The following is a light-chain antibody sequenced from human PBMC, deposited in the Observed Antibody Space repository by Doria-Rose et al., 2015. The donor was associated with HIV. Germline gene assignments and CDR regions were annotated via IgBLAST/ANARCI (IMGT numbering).Light chain of an antibody. Sequence: TQSPSTLSASVGDRITITCRASQSISTWLAWYQQKPGKAPKLLISKASSLESGVPSRFSGSGSGTEFTLSISSLQPDDFATYYCQRYNSNPPWTFGRGTKVEIK. V-gene: IGKV1-5*03. J-gene: IGKJ1*01. CDR1: QSISTW. CDR3: QRYNSNPPWT. CDR2: KAS.